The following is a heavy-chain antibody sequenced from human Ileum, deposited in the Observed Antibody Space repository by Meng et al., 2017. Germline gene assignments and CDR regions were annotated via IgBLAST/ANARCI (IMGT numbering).Heavy chain of an antibody. D-gene: IGHD1-26*01. CDR3: AASLDGNRFDP. CDR2: IFDTGPP. J-gene: IGHJ5*02. Sequence: VQLQESGPGLAKSSQTLSLTCTVSGGSISSGDYYWSWIRQPPGKGLEWIGYIFDTGPPSYSPPLRSRLSISMDTSKNQFSLRLTSVSAADTAVYYCAASLDGNRFDPWGQGTLVTVSS. V-gene: IGHV4-30-4*01. CDR1: GGSISSGDYY.